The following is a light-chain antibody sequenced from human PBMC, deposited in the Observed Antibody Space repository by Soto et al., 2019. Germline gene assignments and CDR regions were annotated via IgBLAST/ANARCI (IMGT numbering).Light chain of an antibody. J-gene: IGKJ3*01. V-gene: IGKV1-17*01. CDR3: LQHNSFPFA. CDR2: ATS. Sequence: DIQVTQSPSSLSASVGDRVTITCRASQGVGDRLGWYQQKPGNAPKRLIYATSNLESGVPSRFSGSGSGTEFTLTISSLQPDYLATYYCLQHNSFPFAFGPGTKVDFK. CDR1: QGVGDR.